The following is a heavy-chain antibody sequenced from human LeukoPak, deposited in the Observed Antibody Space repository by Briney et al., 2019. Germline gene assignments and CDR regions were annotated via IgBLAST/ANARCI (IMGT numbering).Heavy chain of an antibody. J-gene: IGHJ5*01. Sequence: PGGSLRLSCAASGFSFNSNWMSWFRQAPGKGLEWVAHIKPDSSETYYVDSVKGRFTISRDNAEKLVYLRMNSLRAEGTAVYYCATAVSIAGDSWGQGTLVTVSS. V-gene: IGHV3-7*01. CDR3: ATAVSIAGDS. CDR2: IKPDSSET. D-gene: IGHD2-21*01. CDR1: GFSFNSNW.